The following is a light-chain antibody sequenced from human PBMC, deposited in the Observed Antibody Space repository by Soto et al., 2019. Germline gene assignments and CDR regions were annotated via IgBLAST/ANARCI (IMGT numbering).Light chain of an antibody. J-gene: IGLJ1*01. CDR1: STDVGGYDY. CDR3: SSYSGSNNFV. CDR2: DVN. V-gene: IGLV2-8*01. Sequence: QSSLTRPPSASGSLGQSVTISCTGTSTDVGGYDYVSWYQQHPGKAPKLIIYDVNKWPSGVPDRFFGSKSGYTASLTLSGLRAEDEADYYCSSYSGSNNFVFGPGTKVTVL.